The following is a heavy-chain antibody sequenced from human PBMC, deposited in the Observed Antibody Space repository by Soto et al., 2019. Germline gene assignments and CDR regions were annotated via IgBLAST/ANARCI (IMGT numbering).Heavy chain of an antibody. D-gene: IGHD6-6*01. V-gene: IGHV3-23*01. CDR2: ISGSVGST. J-gene: IGHJ4*02. CDR1: GFTFSDHG. CDR3: AKDRTIAARNYDE. Sequence: LRLSCVGSGFTFSDHGMSWVRQAPGKGLEWVSAISGSVGSTFYADSVKGRFTISRDNSKDTLYLQMNSLRDEDTAVYYCAKDRTIAARNYDEWGQGVLVTVSS.